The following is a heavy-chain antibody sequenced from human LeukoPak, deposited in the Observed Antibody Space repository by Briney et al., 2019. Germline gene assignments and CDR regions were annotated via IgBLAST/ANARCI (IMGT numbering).Heavy chain of an antibody. CDR2: ISGSGGST. D-gene: IGHD6-19*01. CDR3: ARVASRWLVDN. Sequence: GGSLRLSCAASGFTFSSYGMSRVRQAPGKGLEWVSAISGSGGSTYYADSVKGRFTISRDNAKNSLYLQMNSLRAEDTAVYYCARVASRWLVDNWGQGTLVTVSS. V-gene: IGHV3-23*01. J-gene: IGHJ4*02. CDR1: GFTFSSYG.